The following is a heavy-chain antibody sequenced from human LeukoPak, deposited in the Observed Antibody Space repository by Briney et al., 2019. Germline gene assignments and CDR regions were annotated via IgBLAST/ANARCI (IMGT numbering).Heavy chain of an antibody. CDR1: GGSISSSSYY. D-gene: IGHD3-22*01. CDR2: IYYSGIT. J-gene: IGHJ4*02. V-gene: IGHV4-39*02. Sequence: SETLSLTCTVSGGSISSSSYYWGWIRQPPGKGLEWIGSIYYSGITYYNPSLKSRVTISVDTSKNQFSLKLSSVTAADTAVYYCARDAYYYDSSGYGFDYWGQGTLVTVSS. CDR3: ARDAYYYDSSGYGFDY.